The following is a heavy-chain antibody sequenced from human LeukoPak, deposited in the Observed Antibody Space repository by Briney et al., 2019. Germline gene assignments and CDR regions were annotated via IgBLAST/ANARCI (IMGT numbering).Heavy chain of an antibody. CDR2: ISSSSSYT. J-gene: IGHJ4*02. Sequence: PGGSLRLSCAASGFTFSSYSMNWVRQAPGKGLEWVSSISSSSSYTYYADSVKGRFTISRDNAKNTLYLQMNSLRAEDTAVYYRARARDYVPFDYWGQGTLVTVSS. CDR3: ARARDYVPFDY. D-gene: IGHD4-17*01. V-gene: IGHV3-21*01. CDR1: GFTFSSYS.